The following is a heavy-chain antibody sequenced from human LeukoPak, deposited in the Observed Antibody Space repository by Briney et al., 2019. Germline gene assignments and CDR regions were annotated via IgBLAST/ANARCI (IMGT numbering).Heavy chain of an antibody. CDR2: IYYSGST. CDR3: ARSDTAMVNLDY. J-gene: IGHJ4*02. Sequence: SETLSLTCTVSGGSISSYYWSWIRQPPGKGLEWIGYIYYSGSTNYNPSLKSRVTISVDTSKNQFSLKLSSVTAAGTAVYYCARSDTAMVNLDYWGQGTLVTVSS. D-gene: IGHD5-18*01. CDR1: GGSISSYY. V-gene: IGHV4-59*08.